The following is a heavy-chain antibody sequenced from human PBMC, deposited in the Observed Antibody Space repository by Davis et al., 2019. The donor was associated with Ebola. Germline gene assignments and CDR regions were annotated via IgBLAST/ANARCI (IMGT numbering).Heavy chain of an antibody. V-gene: IGHV3-23*01. CDR1: GFTFSSYA. J-gene: IGHJ6*02. CDR3: AKDRDIFFYYYGMDV. D-gene: IGHD5-24*01. Sequence: GESLKISCAASGFTFSSYAMSWVRQAPGKGLEWVSAISGSGGSTYYADSVKGRFTISRDNSKNTLYLQMNSLRAEDTAVYYCAKDRDIFFYYYGMDVWGQGTTVTVSS. CDR2: ISGSGGST.